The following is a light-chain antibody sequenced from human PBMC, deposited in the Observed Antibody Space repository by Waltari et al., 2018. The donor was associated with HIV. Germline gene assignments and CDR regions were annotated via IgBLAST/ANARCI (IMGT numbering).Light chain of an antibody. V-gene: IGKV3-15*01. CDR3: QQYDDWPPLT. J-gene: IGKJ4*01. CDR2: SAS. CDR1: QSVRSN. Sequence: EIVMTQSPATLSVSPGDRATLSCRASQSVRSNLAWYQPKPGQAPRLLIFSASTRAAGTPARFSGGGSGTEFTLTITSLQSADFAVYYCQQYDDWPPLTFGGGTKVEI.